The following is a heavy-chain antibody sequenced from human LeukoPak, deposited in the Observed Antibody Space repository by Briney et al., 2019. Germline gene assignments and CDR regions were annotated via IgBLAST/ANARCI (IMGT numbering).Heavy chain of an antibody. CDR1: GGSFSGYY. Sequence: SETLSLTCAVYGGSFSGYYWSWIRQPPGKGLEWIGEINHSGSTNYNPFLKSRVTISVDTSKNQFSLKLSSVTAADTAVYYCASASIAALDYWGQGTLVTVSS. CDR3: ASASIAALDY. J-gene: IGHJ4*02. V-gene: IGHV4-34*01. D-gene: IGHD2-15*01. CDR2: INHSGST.